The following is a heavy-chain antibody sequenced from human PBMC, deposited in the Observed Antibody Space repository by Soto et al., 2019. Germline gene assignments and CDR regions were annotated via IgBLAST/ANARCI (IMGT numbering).Heavy chain of an antibody. Sequence: SETLSLTCTVSGGAISSNYWTWIRQPPGKGLEWLGYVYNSGGTNYNPSLNSRVTISEDTSKSRSSLKVNSMTAADTAVYYCARYRRESVAGYTLDNWGQGILVTASS. CDR1: GGAISSNY. V-gene: IGHV4-59*01. CDR2: VYNSGGT. J-gene: IGHJ4*02. D-gene: IGHD6-13*01. CDR3: ARYRRESVAGYTLDN.